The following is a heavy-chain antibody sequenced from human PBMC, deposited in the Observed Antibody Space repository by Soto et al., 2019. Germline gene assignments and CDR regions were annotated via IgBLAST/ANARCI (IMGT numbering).Heavy chain of an antibody. V-gene: IGHV3-30*18. CDR1: GFTFSSYG. D-gene: IGHD3-3*01. Sequence: GGSLRLSCAASGFTFSSYGMHWVRQAPGKGLEWVAVISYDGSNKYYADSVKGRFTISRDNSKNTLYLQMNSLRAEDTAAYYCAKGLYDFWSGPYGDWFDPWGQGTLVTVSS. J-gene: IGHJ5*02. CDR3: AKGLYDFWSGPYGDWFDP. CDR2: ISYDGSNK.